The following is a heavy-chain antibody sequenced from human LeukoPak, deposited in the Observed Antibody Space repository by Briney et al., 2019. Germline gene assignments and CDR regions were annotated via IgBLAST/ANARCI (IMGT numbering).Heavy chain of an antibody. CDR2: INSDGSST. J-gene: IGHJ4*02. V-gene: IGHV3-74*01. CDR1: GFTFSSYW. Sequence: GGSLRLSCAASGFTFSSYWMHWVRQAPWKGLVWVSHINSDGSSTNYADSVKGRFTISRDNARDSVYLQMNSLRVEDTAVYYCARDPVEWELLLDYWGQGTLVTVSS. D-gene: IGHD1-26*01. CDR3: ARDPVEWELLLDY.